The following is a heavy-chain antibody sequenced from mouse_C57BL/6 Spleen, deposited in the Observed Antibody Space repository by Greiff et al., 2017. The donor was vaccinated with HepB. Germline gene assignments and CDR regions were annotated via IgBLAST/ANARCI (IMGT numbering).Heavy chain of an antibody. D-gene: IGHD2-4*01. CDR1: GYTFTSYW. Sequence: QVQLQQPGAELVRPGSSVKLSCKASGYTFTSYWMHWVKQRPIQGLEWIGNIDPSDSETHYNQKFKEKATLTVDKSSSTAYMQLSSLTSEDSAVYYCAREDDYDGGYFDVWGTGTTVTVSS. CDR3: AREDDYDGGYFDV. CDR2: IDPSDSET. V-gene: IGHV1-52*01. J-gene: IGHJ1*03.